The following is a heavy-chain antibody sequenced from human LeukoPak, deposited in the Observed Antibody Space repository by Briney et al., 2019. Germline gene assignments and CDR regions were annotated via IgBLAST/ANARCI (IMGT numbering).Heavy chain of an antibody. V-gene: IGHV1-69*05. CDR1: GYTFTSYA. Sequence: GASVKVSCKASGYTFTSYAISWVRQAPGQGLEWMGGIIPIFGTANYAQKFQGRVTITTDESTSTAYMELSSLRSEDTAVYYCASTPYDFWSGRGAFDIWGQGTMVTVSS. CDR3: ASTPYDFWSGRGAFDI. D-gene: IGHD3-3*01. J-gene: IGHJ3*02. CDR2: IIPIFGTA.